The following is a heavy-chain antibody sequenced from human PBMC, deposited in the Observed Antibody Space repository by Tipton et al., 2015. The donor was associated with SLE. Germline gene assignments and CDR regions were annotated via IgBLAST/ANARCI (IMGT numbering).Heavy chain of an antibody. Sequence: QVQLVQSGPEVKKPGASVKVSCKASGYTFTSYGISWVRQAPGQGLEWMGWISTYDGNTNYAQNLQGRVTMTTDTSTSTAYMEMRSLRSDDTAVYYCARDRRRTSVVVGPFDYWGQGTLVTVSS. J-gene: IGHJ4*02. CDR1: GYTFTSYG. V-gene: IGHV1-18*01. CDR2: ISTYDGNT. D-gene: IGHD2-2*01. CDR3: ARDRRRTSVVVGPFDY.